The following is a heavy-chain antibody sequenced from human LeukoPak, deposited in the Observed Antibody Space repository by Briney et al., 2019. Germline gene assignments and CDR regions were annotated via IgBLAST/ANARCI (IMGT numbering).Heavy chain of an antibody. V-gene: IGHV4-59*11. CDR3: ARVVVVPAATRPYYYYYMDV. CDR1: GGSISSHY. J-gene: IGHJ6*03. D-gene: IGHD2-2*01. Sequence: PSETLSLTCTVSGGSISSHYWSWIRQPPGKGLEWIGYIYYSGSTNHNPSLKSRVTISVDTSKNQFSLKLSSVTAADTAVYYCARVVVVPAATRPYYYYYMDVWGKGTTVTVSS. CDR2: IYYSGST.